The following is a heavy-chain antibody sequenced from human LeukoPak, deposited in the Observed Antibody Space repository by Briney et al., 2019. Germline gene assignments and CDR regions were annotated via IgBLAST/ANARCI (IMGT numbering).Heavy chain of an antibody. V-gene: IGHV3-74*03. D-gene: IGHD1-26*01. Sequence: GGSLRLSCAASGFTFSNYWMHWVREAPGHGPVSVSRINPDGRTIAYADSGVGRIAISSDNAGKSLSLQLNSLICEDRAGQCCSKIAVGRYDFDYWGRGTMVTVSS. CDR2: INPDGRTI. CDR1: GFTFSNYW. CDR3: SKIAVGRYDFDY. J-gene: IGHJ4*01.